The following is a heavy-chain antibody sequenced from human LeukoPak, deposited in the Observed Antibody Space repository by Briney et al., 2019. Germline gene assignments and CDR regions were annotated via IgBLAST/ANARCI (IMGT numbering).Heavy chain of an antibody. CDR3: AVAVAGGSSAFDI. V-gene: IGHV1-69*05. CDR1: GGTFSSYA. D-gene: IGHD6-19*01. CDR2: IIPIFGTA. J-gene: IGHJ3*02. Sequence: SVKVSCKASGGTFSSYAISWVRQAPGQGLEWMGGIIPIFGTANYAQKFQGRVTITTDESTSTAYMELSSLRSEDTAVYYCAVAVAGGSSAFDIWGQGTMVTVSS.